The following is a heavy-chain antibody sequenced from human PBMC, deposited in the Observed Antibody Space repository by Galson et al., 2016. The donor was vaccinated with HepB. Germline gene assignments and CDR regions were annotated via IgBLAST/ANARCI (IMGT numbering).Heavy chain of an antibody. V-gene: IGHV3-21*01. J-gene: IGHJ3*02. Sequence: SLRLSCAASGFTFSTYTLNWVRQAPGKGLEWVSSIKNSNSDVYYEDSVKGRFTISRDNAENSLYLQMDSLTAEDTAKYYCARARIAALGTGAFDMWGQGTMVTVSS. CDR2: IKNSNSDV. D-gene: IGHD6-13*01. CDR3: ARARIAALGTGAFDM. CDR1: GFTFSTYT.